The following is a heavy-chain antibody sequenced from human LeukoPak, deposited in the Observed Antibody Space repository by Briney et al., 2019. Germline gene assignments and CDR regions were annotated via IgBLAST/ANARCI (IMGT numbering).Heavy chain of an antibody. Sequence: ASVKVSCKASGYTFTGHYIHWVRQAPGQGLEWMGWINPNTGGTKYAQRFQGRVTMTRDTSISTVYMELSSLRSDDTAVHYCARGGLTTVESPQFDPWGQGTLVSVSS. CDR2: INPNTGGT. CDR1: GYTFTGHY. D-gene: IGHD4-23*01. V-gene: IGHV1-2*02. J-gene: IGHJ5*02. CDR3: ARGGLTTVESPQFDP.